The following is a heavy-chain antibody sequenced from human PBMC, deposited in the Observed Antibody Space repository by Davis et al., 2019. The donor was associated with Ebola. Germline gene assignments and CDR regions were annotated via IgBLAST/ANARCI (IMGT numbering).Heavy chain of an antibody. V-gene: IGHV3-66*01. D-gene: IGHD3-3*01. J-gene: IGHJ4*02. CDR3: ARVFDSVNYFDY. Sequence: GGSLRLSCAASGFTFSDYYMSWIRQAPGKGLECVSVIFSNGDIYYAESVKDRFTISRDNSKNTLYLQMTSLRAEDTAVYYCARVFDSVNYFDYWGQGTLVTVSS. CDR1: GFTFSDYY. CDR2: IFSNGDI.